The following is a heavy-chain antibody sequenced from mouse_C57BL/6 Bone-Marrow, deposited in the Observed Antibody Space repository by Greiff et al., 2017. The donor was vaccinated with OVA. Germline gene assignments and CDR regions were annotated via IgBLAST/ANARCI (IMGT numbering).Heavy chain of an antibody. V-gene: IGHV1-5*01. CDR1: GYTFTSYW. Sequence: EVQLQESGTVLARPGASVKMSCKTSGYTFTSYWMHWVKQRPGQGLEWIGAIYPGNSDTSYNQKFKGKAKLTAVTSASTAYMELSSLTNEDSAVYYCTRGITTVVARYFDVWGTGTTVTVSS. CDR2: IYPGNSDT. D-gene: IGHD1-1*01. J-gene: IGHJ1*03. CDR3: TRGITTVVARYFDV.